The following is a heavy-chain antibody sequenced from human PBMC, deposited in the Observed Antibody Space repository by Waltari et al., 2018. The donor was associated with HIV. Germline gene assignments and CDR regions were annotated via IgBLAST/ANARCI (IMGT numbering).Heavy chain of an antibody. J-gene: IGHJ4*02. CDR1: GYTLTDLS. Sequence: QVQVVQSGAEVQKPGASVKVSCKVSGYTLTDLSMQGVRQAPGKGLEWMGGFDAEDREMIHAHKLQGRVTMAEDTSTGTAYMVLSSLGSDDTAVYYCVTIGSREFWSHYSPRFDYWGQGTLVTVTT. CDR3: VTIGSREFWSHYSPRFDY. CDR2: FDAEDREM. D-gene: IGHD3-3*01. V-gene: IGHV1-24*01.